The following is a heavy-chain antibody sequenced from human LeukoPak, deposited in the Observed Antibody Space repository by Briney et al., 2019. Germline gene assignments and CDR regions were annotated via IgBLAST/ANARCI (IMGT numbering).Heavy chain of an antibody. CDR3: ARRLSTRSYYLDD. CDR2: IYYSGTT. D-gene: IGHD2/OR15-2a*01. Sequence: PSETLSLTGTVSGGSISISSDYWGWIRQPPGKGLEWIGDIYYSGTTNYNPSLKSRVTMSVDTSKNQFSLKLNSATAADTAVYYCARRLSTRSYYLDDWGQGTLVTVSS. J-gene: IGHJ4*02. V-gene: IGHV4-39*01. CDR1: GGSISISSDY.